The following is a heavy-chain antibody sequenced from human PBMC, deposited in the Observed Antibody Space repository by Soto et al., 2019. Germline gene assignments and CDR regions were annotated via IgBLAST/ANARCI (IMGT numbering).Heavy chain of an antibody. Sequence: QVQLVESGGGLVQPGGSLRLSCAASGFTFSDYYMSWIRQAPGKGLEWVSYISSSGSTIYYADSVKGRFTISRDNAKNSLYLQMNSLRAEDMAVYYCARVLVSSPTDAIFGVVILDFWGQGTLVTVSS. CDR1: GFTFSDYY. D-gene: IGHD3-3*01. CDR3: ARVLVSSPTDAIFGVVILDF. CDR2: ISSSGSTI. V-gene: IGHV3-11*01. J-gene: IGHJ4*02.